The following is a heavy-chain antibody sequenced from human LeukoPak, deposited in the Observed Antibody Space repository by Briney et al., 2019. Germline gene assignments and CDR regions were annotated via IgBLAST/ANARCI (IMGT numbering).Heavy chain of an antibody. J-gene: IGHJ4*02. V-gene: IGHV3-23*01. D-gene: IGHD3-10*01. CDR1: GFTFSSYA. CDR3: AKDLDYYGSGSDPVFDY. Sequence: PGGSLRLSCAASGFTFSSYAMSWVRQAPGKGLEWVSAISGSGGSTYYADSVKGRFTISRDNSKNTLYLQMTSLRAEDTAVYYCAKDLDYYGSGSDPVFDYWGQGTLVTASS. CDR2: ISGSGGST.